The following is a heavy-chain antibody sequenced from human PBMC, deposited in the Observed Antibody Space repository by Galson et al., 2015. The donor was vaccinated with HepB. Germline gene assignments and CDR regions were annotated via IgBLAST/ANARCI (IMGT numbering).Heavy chain of an antibody. V-gene: IGHV3-30-3*01. J-gene: IGHJ6*02. Sequence: SLRLSCAASGFTFSSYAMHWVRQAPGKGLEWVAVKSYDGSNKYYADSVKGRFTISRDNSKNTLYLQMNSLRAEDTAVYYCAREGSNYVPYYYGMDVWGQGTTVTVSS. CDR3: AREGSNYVPYYYGMDV. CDR2: KSYDGSNK. D-gene: IGHD4-11*01. CDR1: GFTFSSYA.